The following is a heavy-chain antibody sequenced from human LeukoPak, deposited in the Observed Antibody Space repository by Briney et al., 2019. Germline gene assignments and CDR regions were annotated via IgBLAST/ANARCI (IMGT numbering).Heavy chain of an antibody. CDR1: GGSFSGYY. D-gene: IGHD4-17*01. J-gene: IGHJ6*04. V-gene: IGHV4-34*01. CDR3: ARSPYGRALDV. Sequence: SSETLSLTCVVYGGSFSGYYCSWIRQPPGKGLEWIGETNHSGSTNYNPSLKSRVTISVDTSKNQFSLKLSSVTAADTAVYYCARSPYGRALDVWGKGPTVTVSS. CDR2: TNHSGST.